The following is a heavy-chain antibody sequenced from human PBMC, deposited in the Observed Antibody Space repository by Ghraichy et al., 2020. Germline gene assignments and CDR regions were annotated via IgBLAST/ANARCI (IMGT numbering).Heavy chain of an antibody. CDR3: AREDRWATSFDY. CDR1: GGSISSGSYY. D-gene: IGHD5-12*01. Sequence: SETLSLTCNVSGGSISSGSYYWSWIRQPAGKGLEWIGRIHTSGNTNYNPSLKSRVTISVDTSKNHFSLKLSSVTAADTAAYYCAREDRWATSFDYWGQGTLVTVSS. J-gene: IGHJ4*02. V-gene: IGHV4-61*02. CDR2: IHTSGNT.